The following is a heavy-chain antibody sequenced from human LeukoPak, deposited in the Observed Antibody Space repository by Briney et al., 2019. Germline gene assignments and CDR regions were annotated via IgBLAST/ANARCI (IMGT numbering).Heavy chain of an antibody. CDR2: INWSGGST. J-gene: IGHJ6*03. V-gene: IGHV3-20*04. Sequence: GGSLRLSCAASGFTFDDYGMSWVRQAPGKGLEWVSGINWSGGSTGYADSVKGRFTISRDNAKNSLYLQMNSLRAEDTALYYCARRALAGTGYYYYYMDVWGKGTTVTVSS. CDR3: ARRALAGTGYYYYYMDV. D-gene: IGHD6-19*01. CDR1: GFTFDDYG.